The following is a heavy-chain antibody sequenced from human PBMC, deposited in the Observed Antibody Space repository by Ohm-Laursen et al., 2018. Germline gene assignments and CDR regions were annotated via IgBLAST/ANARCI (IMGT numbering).Heavy chain of an antibody. CDR3: AKGYYYDSSGYDYYYYYYAMDV. J-gene: IGHJ6*02. D-gene: IGHD3-22*01. Sequence: SLRLSCAASGFTFSSYAMSWVRQAPGKGLEWVSGISGSGGSTYYADSVKGRFTISRDNSKNTLYLQMNSLRAEDTAVYYCAKGYYYDSSGYDYYYYYYAMDVWGQGTTVTVSS. V-gene: IGHV3-23*01. CDR2: ISGSGGST. CDR1: GFTFSSYA.